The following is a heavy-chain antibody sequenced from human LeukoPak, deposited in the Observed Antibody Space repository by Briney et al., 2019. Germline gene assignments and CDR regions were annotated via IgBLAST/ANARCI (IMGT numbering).Heavy chain of an antibody. CDR3: ARVWYYYDSSGSGYFDL. D-gene: IGHD3-22*01. Sequence: GGSLRLSCAASGFTVSSNYMSWVRQGPGKGLEWVSVIYSGGSTYYADSVKGRFTISRDNSKNTLYLQMNSLRAEDTAVYYCARVWYYYDSSGSGYFDLWGRGTLVTVFS. J-gene: IGHJ2*01. CDR2: IYSGGST. CDR1: GFTVSSNY. V-gene: IGHV3-53*01.